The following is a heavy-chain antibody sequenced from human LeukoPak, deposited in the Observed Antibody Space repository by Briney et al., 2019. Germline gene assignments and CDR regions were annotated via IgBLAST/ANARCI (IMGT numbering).Heavy chain of an antibody. CDR2: IYTSGST. CDR3: ARSGEGTNWFDP. CDR1: GGSISGYY. Sequence: PSETLSLTCTVSGGSISGYYWSWIRQPAGKGLEWIGRIYTSGSTNYNPSLKSRVTMSVDTSKNQFSLKLRLVTAADTGVYYCARSGEGTNWFDPWGQGTLVTVSS. D-gene: IGHD1/OR15-1a*01. J-gene: IGHJ5*02. V-gene: IGHV4-4*07.